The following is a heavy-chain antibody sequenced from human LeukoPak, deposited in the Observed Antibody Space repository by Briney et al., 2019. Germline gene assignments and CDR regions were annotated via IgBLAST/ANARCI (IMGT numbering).Heavy chain of an antibody. Sequence: ASVTVSCKASGGTFSSYAISWVRQAPGQGLEWMGRIIPILGIANYAQKFQGRVTITADKSTSTAYMELSSLRSEDTAVYYCASGGNRRFDYWGQGTLVTVSS. V-gene: IGHV1-69*04. D-gene: IGHD2/OR15-2a*01. CDR1: GGTFSSYA. CDR3: ASGGNRRFDY. CDR2: IIPILGIA. J-gene: IGHJ4*02.